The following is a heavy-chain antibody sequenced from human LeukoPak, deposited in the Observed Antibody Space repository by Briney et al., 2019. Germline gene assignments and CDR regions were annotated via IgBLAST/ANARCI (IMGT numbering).Heavy chain of an antibody. D-gene: IGHD3-10*01. CDR1: GFTFSSYW. CDR2: INSDGSST. CDR3: ARPMVRGVIGPQDY. V-gene: IGHV3-74*01. J-gene: IGHJ4*02. Sequence: GGSLRLSCAAAGFTFSSYWMHWVRQAPGKGLVWVSRINSDGSSTSYADSVKGRFTISRDNAKNTLYLQMNSLRAEDTAVYYCARPMVRGVIGPQDYWGQGTLVTVSS.